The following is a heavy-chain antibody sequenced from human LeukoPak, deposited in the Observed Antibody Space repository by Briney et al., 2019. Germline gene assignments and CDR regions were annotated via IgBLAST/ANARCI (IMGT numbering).Heavy chain of an antibody. CDR2: IYHSGST. D-gene: IGHD5-24*01. Sequence: PSETLSLTCAVSGGSISSGGYSWSWIRQPPGKGLEWIGYIYHSGSTYYNPSLKSRVTISVDRSKNQFSLKLSSVTAADTAVYYCAAGGDGYNYPMDYWGQGTLVTVSS. CDR3: AAGGDGYNYPMDY. CDR1: GGSISSGGYS. V-gene: IGHV4-30-2*01. J-gene: IGHJ4*02.